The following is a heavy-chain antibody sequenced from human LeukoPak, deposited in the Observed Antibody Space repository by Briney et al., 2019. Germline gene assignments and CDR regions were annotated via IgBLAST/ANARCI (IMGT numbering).Heavy chain of an antibody. CDR1: GFTSSSYA. Sequence: GGSLRLSCAASGFTSSSYALNWVRQAPGKGLEWVVTVSGSGDRMYHADSVKGRFTISRDNSKNTIYLQMNSLRAEDTALYYCAKAAAAPGFDFWGQGTLVTVSS. CDR2: VSGSGDRM. J-gene: IGHJ4*02. CDR3: AKAAAAPGFDF. D-gene: IGHD6-13*01. V-gene: IGHV3-23*01.